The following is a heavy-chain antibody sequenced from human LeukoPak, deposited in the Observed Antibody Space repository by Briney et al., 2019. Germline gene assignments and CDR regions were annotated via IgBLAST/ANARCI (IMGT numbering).Heavy chain of an antibody. J-gene: IGHJ3*02. CDR3: AREITATISSSPVASDI. V-gene: IGHV4-28*03. Sequence: SETLSLTCAVSGYSISSSNWWGWIRQPPGKGLEWIGYIYYSGSTYYNPSLKGRVAMSVDPSGNRFSLKLSSVTAADTAIYYCAREITATISSSPVASDIWGQGTMVAVSS. CDR2: IYYSGST. CDR1: GYSISSSNW. D-gene: IGHD5-12*01.